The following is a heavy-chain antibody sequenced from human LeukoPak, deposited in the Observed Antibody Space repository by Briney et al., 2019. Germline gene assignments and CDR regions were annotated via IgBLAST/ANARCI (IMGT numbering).Heavy chain of an antibody. J-gene: IGHJ4*02. CDR3: ARDRGIVATIEDFDY. Sequence: SVKVSCKASGGTFSSYAISWVRQAPGQGLEWMGRIIPILGIANYAQKFQGRVTITADKSTSTAYMELSSLRSEDTAVYYCARDRGIVATIEDFDYWGQGTLVTVSS. CDR1: GGTFSSYA. D-gene: IGHD5-12*01. CDR2: IIPILGIA. V-gene: IGHV1-69*04.